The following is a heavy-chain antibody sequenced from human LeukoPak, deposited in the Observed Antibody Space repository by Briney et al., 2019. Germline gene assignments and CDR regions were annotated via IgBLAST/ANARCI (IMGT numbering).Heavy chain of an antibody. CDR1: GFTFGDYA. CDR2: IRTRAYGGTT. CDR3: TRGRDYGDYMWNYFDH. Sequence: GGSLRLSCTGSGFTFGDYAMSGVRQAPGKGLEWVSFIRTRAYGGTTEYAASVKDRFIISRYDSKSIAYLQMNSLKIEDTTVYYCTRGRDYGDYMWNYFDHSGQGTLVTVSS. D-gene: IGHD4-17*01. V-gene: IGHV3-49*04. J-gene: IGHJ4*02.